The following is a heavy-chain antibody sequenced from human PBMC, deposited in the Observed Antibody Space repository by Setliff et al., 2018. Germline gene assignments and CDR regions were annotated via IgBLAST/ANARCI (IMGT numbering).Heavy chain of an antibody. D-gene: IGHD3-3*02. V-gene: IGHV3-64*01. J-gene: IGHJ5*02. CDR1: GFSFSSYA. CDR3: ARGRIPRIFGVALNWFDP. Sequence: GSLSLSCAASGFSFSSYAMHWVRQAPGKGLEYVSAISSNGGSTYYANSVKGRFTISRDNSKNTLYLQMGSLRAEDMAVYYCARGRIPRIFGVALNWFDPWGQGTLVTVSS. CDR2: ISSNGGST.